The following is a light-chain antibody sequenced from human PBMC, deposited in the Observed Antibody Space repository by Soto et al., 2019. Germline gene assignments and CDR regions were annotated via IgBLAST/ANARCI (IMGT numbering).Light chain of an antibody. CDR2: DAS. CDR1: QSVSSK. V-gene: IGKV3-15*01. J-gene: IGKJ1*01. Sequence: EIAMTQSPATLSVSPGERATLSCRASQSVSSKLAWYQQKPGQAPRLLIYDASTRATGIPARFSGSGSGTEFTLTISSLQSEDFAVYYCQQRSNWPWTFGQGTKVDIK. CDR3: QQRSNWPWT.